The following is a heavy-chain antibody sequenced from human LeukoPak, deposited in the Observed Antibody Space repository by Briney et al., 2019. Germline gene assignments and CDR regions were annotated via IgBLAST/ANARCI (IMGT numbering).Heavy chain of an antibody. J-gene: IGHJ6*02. V-gene: IGHV1-18*01. D-gene: IGHD1-20*01. Sequence: ASVKVSCKASGYTFTSYGISWVRQAPGQGLEWMGWISAYNGNTNYAQKLQGRVTMTTDTSTSTAYMELRSLRPDDTAVYYCARGRLTGTRYYYYGMDVWGQGTTVTVSS. CDR1: GYTFTSYG. CDR3: ARGRLTGTRYYYYGMDV. CDR2: ISAYNGNT.